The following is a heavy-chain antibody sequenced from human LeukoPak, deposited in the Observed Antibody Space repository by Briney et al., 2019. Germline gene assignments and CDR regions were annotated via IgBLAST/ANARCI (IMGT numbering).Heavy chain of an antibody. CDR2: IYPGDSAT. D-gene: IGHD6-19*01. Sequence: GESPKISCKGSGYSFTSYWIGWVRQMPGKGLEWMGIIYPGDSATRYSPSFQGQVNISADKSISTAYLQWSTLKASDTAMYYCARRIAVAGRYYFDYWGQGTLVTVSS. V-gene: IGHV5-51*01. CDR1: GYSFTSYW. CDR3: ARRIAVAGRYYFDY. J-gene: IGHJ4*02.